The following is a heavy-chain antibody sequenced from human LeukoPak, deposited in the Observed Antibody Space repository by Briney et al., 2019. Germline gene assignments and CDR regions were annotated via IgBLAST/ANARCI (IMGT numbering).Heavy chain of an antibody. J-gene: IGHJ6*02. Sequence: GGSLRLSCAASGFTFNSYSMNWVRQAPGKGLEWVSYISSSSTIYYADSVKGRFTISRDNAKNSLYLQMNSLRAEDTAVYYCARGLDYYDSSVLDYYYGMDVWGQGTTVTVSS. V-gene: IGHV3-48*04. CDR2: ISSSSTI. D-gene: IGHD3-22*01. CDR1: GFTFNSYS. CDR3: ARGLDYYDSSVLDYYYGMDV.